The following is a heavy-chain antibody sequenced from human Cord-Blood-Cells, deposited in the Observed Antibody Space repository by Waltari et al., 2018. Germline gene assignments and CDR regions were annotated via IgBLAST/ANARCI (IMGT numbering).Heavy chain of an antibody. Sequence: QVQLVQSGAEVKKPGASVKVSCKASGYTFTSYAMHWVRQAPGQRLEWMGWINAGKGNTKYSQKFQGRVTSTRDTSASTAYMELSSLRSEDTAVYYCARTPRFWSGYYFDYWGQGTLVTVSS. CDR1: GYTFTSYA. V-gene: IGHV1-3*01. J-gene: IGHJ4*02. D-gene: IGHD3-3*01. CDR3: ARTPRFWSGYYFDY. CDR2: INAGKGNT.